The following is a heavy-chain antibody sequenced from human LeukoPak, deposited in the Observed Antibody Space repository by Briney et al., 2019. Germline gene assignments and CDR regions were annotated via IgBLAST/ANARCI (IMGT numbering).Heavy chain of an antibody. CDR3: AKGAEEGVVITTVYYYYMDV. CDR2: IIGSGGST. CDR1: GFTFSSYA. V-gene: IGHV3-23*01. J-gene: IGHJ6*03. Sequence: GGSLRLSCAASGFTFSSYAMSWVRQAPGKGLEWVSAIIGSGGSTYYADSVKGRFTISRDNSKNTLYLQMNSLRAEDTAVYYCAKGAEEGVVITTVYYYYMDVWGKGTTVTISS. D-gene: IGHD3-22*01.